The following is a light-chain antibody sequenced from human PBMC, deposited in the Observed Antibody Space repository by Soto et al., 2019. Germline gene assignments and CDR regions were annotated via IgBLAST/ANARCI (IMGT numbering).Light chain of an antibody. CDR2: EVS. CDR1: SSDVGRYNY. J-gene: IGLJ2*01. CDR3: SSYAGSNLVV. V-gene: IGLV2-8*01. Sequence: QSALTQPPSASGSPGQSVTISCTGTSSDVGRYNYVSWYQQHPGKAPKLMIYEVSKRPSGVPDRVSGSKSGNTASLTVSGLQAEDEADYYCSSYAGSNLVVFGGGTKLTVL.